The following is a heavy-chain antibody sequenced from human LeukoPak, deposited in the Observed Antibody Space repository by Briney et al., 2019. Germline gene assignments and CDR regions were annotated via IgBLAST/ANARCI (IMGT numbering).Heavy chain of an antibody. CDR2: ISYDGSNK. Sequence: GGSLRLSCAVSGFTFSSYGIHWVRQAPGKGLEWVAVISYDGSNKNYADSVKGRFTISRGNSKNTLYLQMNSLRAEDTAVYYCAKEKDRYSSSWSHFDYWGQGTLVTVSS. CDR1: GFTFSSYG. D-gene: IGHD6-13*01. V-gene: IGHV3-30*18. CDR3: AKEKDRYSSSWSHFDY. J-gene: IGHJ4*02.